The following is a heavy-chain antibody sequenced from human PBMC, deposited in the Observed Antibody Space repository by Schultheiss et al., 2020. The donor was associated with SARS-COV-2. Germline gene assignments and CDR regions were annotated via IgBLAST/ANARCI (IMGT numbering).Heavy chain of an antibody. CDR1: GFTFSSYA. CDR3: AKDVRTWNYEYYYGMDV. V-gene: IGHV3-23*01. CDR2: ISGSGGRT. D-gene: IGHD1-7*01. Sequence: GGSLRLSCAASGFTFSSYAMSWVRQAPGKGLEWVSTISGSGGRTSYADSVRGRFTISRDNSKNTLYLQMNSLRAEDTAVYYCAKDVRTWNYEYYYGMDVWGQGTTVTVSS. J-gene: IGHJ6*02.